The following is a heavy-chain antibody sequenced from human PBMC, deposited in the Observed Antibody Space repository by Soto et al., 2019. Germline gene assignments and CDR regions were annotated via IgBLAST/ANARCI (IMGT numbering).Heavy chain of an antibody. V-gene: IGHV3-11*01. CDR3: AREYTGATIQPATLDY. D-gene: IGHD1-7*01. J-gene: IGHJ4*02. Sequence: GGSLRLSCAASGFTFSDYYMSWIRQAPGKGLEWVSYISSSGSTIYYADSVKGRFTISRDNAKNSLYLQMNSLRAEDTAVYYCAREYTGATIQPATLDYWGQGTLVTVSS. CDR1: GFTFSDYY. CDR2: ISSSGSTI.